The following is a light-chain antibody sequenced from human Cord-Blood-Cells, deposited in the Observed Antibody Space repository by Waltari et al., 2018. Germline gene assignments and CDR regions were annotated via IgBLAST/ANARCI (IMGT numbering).Light chain of an antibody. CDR3: QQSYSTPLA. Sequence: DIQMTQSPSSLSASVGDRVTITCRASQSIISYLNWYQQKPGKAPKLLIYAASSLQSGVPSRFSGSGSGTDFTLTISSLQPEDFATYYCQQSYSTPLACGGGTKVEIK. CDR1: QSIISY. CDR2: AAS. J-gene: IGKJ4*01. V-gene: IGKV1-39*01.